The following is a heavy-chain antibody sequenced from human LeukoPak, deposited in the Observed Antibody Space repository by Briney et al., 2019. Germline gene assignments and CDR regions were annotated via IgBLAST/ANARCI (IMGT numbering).Heavy chain of an antibody. CDR3: AKDLSGCSGGSCYPDAFDI. Sequence: GGSLRLPCAASGFTFSSYAMSWVRQAPGKGLEWVSAISGSGGSTYYADSVKGRFTISRDNSKNTLYLQMNSLRAEDTAVYYCAKDLSGCSGGSCYPDAFDIWGQGTMVTVSS. D-gene: IGHD2-15*01. V-gene: IGHV3-23*01. J-gene: IGHJ3*02. CDR1: GFTFSSYA. CDR2: ISGSGGST.